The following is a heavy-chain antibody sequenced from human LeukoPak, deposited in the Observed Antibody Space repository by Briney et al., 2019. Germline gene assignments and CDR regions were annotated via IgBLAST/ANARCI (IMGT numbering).Heavy chain of an antibody. J-gene: IGHJ6*02. CDR3: ARVQPQYCSSTSCFYYYYYGMDV. V-gene: IGHV4-39*01. D-gene: IGHD2-2*01. Sequence: SETLSLTCTVSGGSISSSSYYWGWIRQPPGRGLEWIGSIYYSGDTYYSPSLQSRVTISVDTSKNQFSLKLSSVTAADTAVYYCARVQPQYCSSTSCFYYYYYGMDVWGQGTTVTVSS. CDR1: GGSISSSSYY. CDR2: IYYSGDT.